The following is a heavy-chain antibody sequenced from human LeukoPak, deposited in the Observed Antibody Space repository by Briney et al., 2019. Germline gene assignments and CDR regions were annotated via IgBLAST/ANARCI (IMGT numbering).Heavy chain of an antibody. CDR1: GYTFNAYW. CDR2: IDPSGSYT. CDR3: ARRENFAELSPDY. V-gene: IGHV5-10-1*01. D-gene: IGHD3-10*01. Sequence: GASLKISCRGFGYTFNAYWITWVRQMPGKGLDWVGRIDPSGSYTNYSPSFQGHVTISADKSISTAYLQWSSLKPSDTAIYYCARRENFAELSPDYWGQGTLVTVSS. J-gene: IGHJ4*02.